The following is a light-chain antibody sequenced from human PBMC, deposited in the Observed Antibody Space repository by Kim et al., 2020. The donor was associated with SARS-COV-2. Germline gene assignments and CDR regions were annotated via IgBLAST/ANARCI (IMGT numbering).Light chain of an antibody. V-gene: IGLV8-61*01. Sequence: QAVVTQEPSFSVSPGGTVTLTCGLSSGSVSTDNAPSWYQQTPGQAPRTLIYSANTRSSGVPDRFSGSILGNKAALTITGAQADDESDYYCVLYMGSGIWVFGGGTKLTVL. CDR3: VLYMGSGIWV. J-gene: IGLJ3*02. CDR2: SAN. CDR1: SGSVSTDNA.